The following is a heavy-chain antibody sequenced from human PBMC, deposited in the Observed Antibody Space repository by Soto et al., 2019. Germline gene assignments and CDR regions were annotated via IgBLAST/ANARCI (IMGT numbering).Heavy chain of an antibody. CDR1: GGTVSSTYW. V-gene: IGHV4-4*02. D-gene: IGHD6-13*01. CDR2: IYHSGSA. Sequence: QVELQESGPGLVKPSGTLSLTCAVSGGTVSSTYWWSWVRQPPGKGMEWIGEIYHSGSANYNPSLKSRVTISVDNSKNHFSLNLNSVTAADTAVYYCARYNAASGTYYFDYWGQGTLVTVSS. J-gene: IGHJ4*02. CDR3: ARYNAASGTYYFDY.